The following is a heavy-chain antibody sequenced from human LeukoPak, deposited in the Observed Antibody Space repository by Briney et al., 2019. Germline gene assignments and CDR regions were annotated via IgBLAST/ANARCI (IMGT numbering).Heavy chain of an antibody. D-gene: IGHD3-10*01. Sequence: SETLSLTCAVYGGSFSGYYWSWIRQPPGKGLEWIGYIYYSGSTNYSPSLKSRVTMSVDTSKNQFSLKVSSVTAADTAVYYCARVFDSGSQAYFYYMDVWGKGTTVTISS. CDR2: IYYSGST. CDR3: ARVFDSGSQAYFYYMDV. J-gene: IGHJ6*03. V-gene: IGHV4-59*01. CDR1: GGSFSGYY.